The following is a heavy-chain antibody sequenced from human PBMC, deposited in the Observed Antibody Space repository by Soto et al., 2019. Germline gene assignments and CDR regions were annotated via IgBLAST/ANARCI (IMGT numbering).Heavy chain of an antibody. D-gene: IGHD6-19*01. V-gene: IGHV3-23*01. CDR1: WFNFSNHA. CDR2: ISGSGGST. Sequence: GGPHRHPYTASWFNFSNHAIRRVRQNPRKGVEGGSAISGSGGSTYYADSVKGRFTISRDNSKNTLYLQMNSLRAEDTAVYYCAKDSSGIAVADDDYYYYGMDVWGQGTTVTVSS. J-gene: IGHJ6*02. CDR3: AKDSSGIAVADDDYYYYGMDV.